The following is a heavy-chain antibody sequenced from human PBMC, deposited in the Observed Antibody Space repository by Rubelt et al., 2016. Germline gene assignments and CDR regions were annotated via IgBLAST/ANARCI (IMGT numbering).Heavy chain of an antibody. Sequence: QVQLVQSGAEVKKPGASVKVSCKASGYTFTGYYVHWVRQAPGQGLEWMGWINPNSVGTNYAQKFQGRVSMTRETSISTAYMDLGRLTSDDTAVYYWARDEMAGITSVDNWGLGTLVTVSS. V-gene: IGHV1-2*02. J-gene: IGHJ4*02. CDR3: ARDEMAGITSVDN. CDR2: INPNSVGT. D-gene: IGHD6-19*01. CDR1: GYTFTGYY.